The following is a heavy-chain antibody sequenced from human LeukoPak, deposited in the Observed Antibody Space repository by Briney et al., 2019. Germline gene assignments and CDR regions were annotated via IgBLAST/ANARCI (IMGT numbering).Heavy chain of an antibody. Sequence: SGPTLVNPTQTLTLTCTFSWFSLSTSGVGVGWIRQPPGKALEWLALIYWDDDKRYSPSLKSRLTITKDTSKNQVVLTMTNMDPVDTATYYCAHERMDYYDSSGTDAFDIWGQGTMVTVSS. J-gene: IGHJ3*02. V-gene: IGHV2-5*02. CDR1: WFSLSTSGVG. CDR2: IYWDDDK. CDR3: AHERMDYYDSSGTDAFDI. D-gene: IGHD3-22*01.